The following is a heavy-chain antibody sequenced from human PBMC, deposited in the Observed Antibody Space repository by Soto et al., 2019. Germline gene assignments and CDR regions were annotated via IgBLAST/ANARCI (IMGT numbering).Heavy chain of an antibody. Sequence: SETLSLTCTVSGGFIRGSDYYWGWIRQPPGKGLEWIGNIYYSGTSYSYPSLKSRVTISVDTSKNQFSLKLSSVTAADTAVYYCARLSGVPTNSFDYWGQGTLVTVSS. V-gene: IGHV4-39*07. D-gene: IGHD2-2*01. CDR3: ARLSGVPTNSFDY. J-gene: IGHJ4*02. CDR1: GGFIRGSDYY. CDR2: IYYSGTS.